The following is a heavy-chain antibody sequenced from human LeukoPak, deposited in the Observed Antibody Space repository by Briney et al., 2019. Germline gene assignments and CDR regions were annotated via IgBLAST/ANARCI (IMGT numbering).Heavy chain of an antibody. CDR3: ATLAGYFDWFPRGGWFDP. V-gene: IGHV3-23*01. J-gene: IGHJ5*02. CDR1: GFTFSSYA. Sequence: PGGSLRLSCAASGFTFSSYAMTWVHQAPGKGLEWVSGISGSGGGIYYADSVKGRFTISRDNSKNTLYLQMNSLRAEDTAVYYCATLAGYFDWFPRGGWFDPWGQGTLVTVSS. D-gene: IGHD3-9*01. CDR2: ISGSGGGI.